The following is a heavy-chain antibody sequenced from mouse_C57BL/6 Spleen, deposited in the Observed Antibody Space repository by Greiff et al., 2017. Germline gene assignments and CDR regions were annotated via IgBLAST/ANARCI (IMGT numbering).Heavy chain of an antibody. V-gene: IGHV1-52*01. CDR1: GYTFTSYW. J-gene: IGHJ1*03. CDR3: ARRYYGSSYYWYFDV. D-gene: IGHD1-1*01. Sequence: QVHVKQSGAELVRPGSSVKLSCKASGYTFTSYWMHWVKQRPIQGLEWIGNIDPSDSETHYNQKFKDKATLTVDKSSSTAYMQLSSLTSEDSAVYYCARRYYGSSYYWYFDVWGTGTTVTVSS. CDR2: IDPSDSET.